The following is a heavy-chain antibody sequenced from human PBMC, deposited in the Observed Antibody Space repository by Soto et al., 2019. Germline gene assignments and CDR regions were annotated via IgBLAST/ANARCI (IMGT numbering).Heavy chain of an antibody. Sequence: EVQLLESGGGLVQPGGSLRLSCAASGFTFSSYAMSWVRQAPGKGLEWVSAISGSGGSTYYADSVKGRFTISRDNPNNTLYLQMNSLRAEDTAVYYCAKAPPKYCSSTSCYRNWYFDLWGRGTLVTVSS. V-gene: IGHV3-23*01. D-gene: IGHD2-2*01. CDR3: AKAPPKYCSSTSCYRNWYFDL. J-gene: IGHJ2*01. CDR2: ISGSGGST. CDR1: GFTFSSYA.